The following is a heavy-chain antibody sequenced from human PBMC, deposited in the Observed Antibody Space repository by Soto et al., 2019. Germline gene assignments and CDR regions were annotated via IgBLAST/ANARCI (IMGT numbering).Heavy chain of an antibody. D-gene: IGHD3-10*01. CDR3: ARDHVVRGVINWFDP. Sequence: QVQLQESGPGLVKPSETLSLTCTVSGGSVSSGSYYWSWIRQPPGKGLEWIGYIYYSGSTNYNPSLKSRVTRSVDTSKNQFSLKLSSVTAADTAVYYCARDHVVRGVINWFDPWGQGTLVTVSS. J-gene: IGHJ5*02. V-gene: IGHV4-61*01. CDR1: GGSVSSGSYY. CDR2: IYYSGST.